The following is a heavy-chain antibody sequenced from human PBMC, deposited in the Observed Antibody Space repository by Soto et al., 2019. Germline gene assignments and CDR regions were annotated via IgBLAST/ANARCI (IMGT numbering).Heavy chain of an antibody. Sequence: EVQLVESGGDLVQPGGSLRLSCVASGFTFSDHYMDWVRQAPGKGLEWVGRTRNKANGCTTEYAASVKGRFIISRDDSKNSLYLQMNSLKTEDTAVYYCARELMTTVTFFDFWGQGTLVTVSS. CDR2: TRNKANGCTT. D-gene: IGHD4-17*01. CDR1: GFTFSDHY. J-gene: IGHJ4*02. V-gene: IGHV3-72*01. CDR3: ARELMTTVTFFDF.